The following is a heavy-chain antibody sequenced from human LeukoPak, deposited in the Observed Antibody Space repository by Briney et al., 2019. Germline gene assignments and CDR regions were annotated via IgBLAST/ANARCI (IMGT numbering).Heavy chain of an antibody. CDR1: GFPFGDFA. CDR3: SRVNGRLIWGVITSPYYFDY. V-gene: IGHV3-49*04. D-gene: IGHD3-10*01. Sequence: GGSLRLSCTGSGFPFGDFAVTWVRQAPGKGLEWVGFIRNKPYGETTEYAASVEGRFTISRDDSKNIAYLHMNSLKSEDAAVYYCSRVNGRLIWGVITSPYYFDYWGQGTLVTVSS. J-gene: IGHJ4*02. CDR2: IRNKPYGETT.